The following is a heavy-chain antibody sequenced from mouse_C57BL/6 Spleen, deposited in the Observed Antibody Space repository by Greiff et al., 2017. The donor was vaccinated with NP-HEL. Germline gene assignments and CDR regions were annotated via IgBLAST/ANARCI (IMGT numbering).Heavy chain of an antibody. J-gene: IGHJ2*01. CDR3: ARSGLNFDY. CDR2: IDPSDSYT. Sequence: QVQLKQSGAELVMPGASVKLSCKASGYTFTSYWMHWVKQRPGQGLEWIGEIDPSDSYTNYNQKFKGKSTLTVDKSSSTAYMQLSSLTSEDSAVYYCARSGLNFDYWGQGTTLTVSS. CDR1: GYTFTSYW. V-gene: IGHV1-69*01.